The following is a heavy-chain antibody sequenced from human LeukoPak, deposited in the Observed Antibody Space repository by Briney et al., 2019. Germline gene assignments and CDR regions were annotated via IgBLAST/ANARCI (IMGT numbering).Heavy chain of an antibody. CDR2: ISSSSSYT. J-gene: IGHJ4*02. CDR1: GFTFSDYY. CDR3: ARDTLEAYFDY. V-gene: IGHV3-11*06. Sequence: GGSPRLSCAASGFTFSDYYMSWIRQAPGKGLGWVSYISSSSSYTNYADSVKGRFTISRDNAKNSLYLQMNSLRAEDTAVYYCARDTLEAYFDYWGQGTLVTVSS.